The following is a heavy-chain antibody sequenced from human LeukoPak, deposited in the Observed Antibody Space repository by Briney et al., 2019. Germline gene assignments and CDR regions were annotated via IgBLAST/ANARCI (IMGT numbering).Heavy chain of an antibody. Sequence: SETLSLTCTVSGGSISGYYWRWIRQPPGKGLEWIGYIYYSGSANYNPSLKSRVTISVDTSKNHFSLKLSSVTAADTAVYYCAREVSTGVRGPNWFDPWGQGTLVTVSS. CDR1: GGSISGYY. V-gene: IGHV4-59*01. D-gene: IGHD3-10*01. J-gene: IGHJ5*02. CDR2: IYYSGSA. CDR3: AREVSTGVRGPNWFDP.